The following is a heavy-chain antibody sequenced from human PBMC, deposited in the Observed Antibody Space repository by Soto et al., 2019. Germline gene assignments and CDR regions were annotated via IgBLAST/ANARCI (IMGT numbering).Heavy chain of an antibody. CDR3: ARDVAWSFDY. J-gene: IGHJ4*02. Sequence: EMQLVESGGGLVQPGGSLRLSCAASGFIFSNHWMAWVRQAPGKGLEWVAKINEDGSERYHADSVRGRFPISRDNARNTPYLPRDSLRADEMAVYYCARDVAWSFDYWGQGNLVAVSS. CDR1: GFIFSNHW. CDR2: INEDGSER. D-gene: IGHD3-3*01. V-gene: IGHV3-7*01.